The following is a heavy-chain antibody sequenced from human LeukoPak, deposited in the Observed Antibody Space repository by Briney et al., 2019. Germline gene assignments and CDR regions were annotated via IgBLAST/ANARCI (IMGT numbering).Heavy chain of an antibody. Sequence: GGSLRLSCAASGFSFSSYSMTWVRQAPGKGPEWVSSISSRSSYIYYADSVKGRFTISRDNAKNSLYLQMNSLRGEDTAVYYCARDDSGFDLGALDYYYGMDVWGQGTTVTVSS. CDR2: ISSRSSYI. CDR3: ARDDSGFDLGALDYYYGMDV. V-gene: IGHV3-21*01. J-gene: IGHJ6*02. D-gene: IGHD5-12*01. CDR1: GFSFSSYS.